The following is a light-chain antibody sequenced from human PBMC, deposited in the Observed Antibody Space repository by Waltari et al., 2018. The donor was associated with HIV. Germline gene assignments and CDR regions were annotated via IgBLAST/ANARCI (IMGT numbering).Light chain of an antibody. J-gene: IGLJ1*01. Sequence: QSVLTQPPSVSAAPGQKVTISCSGSSSNIANNYVSWYQELPGTAPKLLIYDNNKRPSGTPDRFSGSKSGTSATLGITGLQTGDEADYYCGTWDSSLGAEVFGTGTKVTVL. V-gene: IGLV1-51*01. CDR3: GTWDSSLGAEV. CDR2: DNN. CDR1: SSNIANNY.